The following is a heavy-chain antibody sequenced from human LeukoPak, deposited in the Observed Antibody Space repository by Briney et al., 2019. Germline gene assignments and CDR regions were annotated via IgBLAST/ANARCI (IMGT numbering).Heavy chain of an antibody. J-gene: IGHJ4*02. CDR1: GGSISSYY. CDR2: IYYSGST. V-gene: IGHV4-59*01. D-gene: IGHD4-17*01. CDR3: ARAYGDYSGDYFDY. Sequence: PSEALSLTCTVSGGSISSYYWSWIRQPPGKGLEWIGYIYYSGSTNYNPSLKSRVTISVDTSKNQFSLKLSSVTAADTAVYYCARAYGDYSGDYFDYWGQGTLVTVSS.